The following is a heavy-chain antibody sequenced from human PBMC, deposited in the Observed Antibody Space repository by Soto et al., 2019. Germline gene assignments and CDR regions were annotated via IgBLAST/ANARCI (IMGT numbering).Heavy chain of an antibody. CDR1: GGSISSYY. D-gene: IGHD6-19*01. Sequence: NPSETLSLTCTVSGGSISSYYWSWIRQPPGKGLEWIGYIYYSGSTNYNPSLKSRVTISVDTSKNQFSLKLSSVTAADTAVYYCARAYSSGWYWFDPWGQGTLVTVSS. CDR2: IYYSGST. CDR3: ARAYSSGWYWFDP. J-gene: IGHJ5*02. V-gene: IGHV4-59*01.